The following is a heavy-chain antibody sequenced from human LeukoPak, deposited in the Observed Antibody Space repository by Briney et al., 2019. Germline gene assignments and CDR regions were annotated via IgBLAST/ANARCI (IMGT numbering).Heavy chain of an antibody. D-gene: IGHD2-15*01. J-gene: IGHJ4*02. CDR2: ISYDGSNK. V-gene: IGHV3-30*18. Sequence: GRSLRLSCAASGFTFSSYGMHWVRQAPGKGLEWVVVISYDGSNKYYADSVKGRFTISRDNSKNTLYLQMNSLRAEDTAVYYCAKDGGGYCSGGSCYPGRLDYWGQGTLVTVSP. CDR1: GFTFSSYG. CDR3: AKDGGGYCSGGSCYPGRLDY.